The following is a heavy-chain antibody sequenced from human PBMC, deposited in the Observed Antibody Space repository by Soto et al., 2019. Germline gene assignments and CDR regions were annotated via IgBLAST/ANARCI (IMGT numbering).Heavy chain of an antibody. CDR3: ARPHFRDDFWSGYYDY. CDR2: IIPIFGTA. CDR1: GGTFSSYA. J-gene: IGHJ4*02. V-gene: IGHV1-69*06. Sequence: SVKVSCKASGGTFSSYAISWVRQAPGQGLEWMGGIIPIFGTANYAQKFQGRVTITADKSTSTAYMELSSLRPEDTAVYYCARPHFRDDFWSGYYDYWGQGTLVTVSS. D-gene: IGHD3-3*01.